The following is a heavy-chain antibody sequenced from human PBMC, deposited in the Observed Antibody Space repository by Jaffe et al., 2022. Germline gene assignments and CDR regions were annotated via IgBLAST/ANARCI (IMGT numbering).Heavy chain of an antibody. CDR3: ATGTLNSGYDYGNYYYYMDV. CDR1: GYTFTDYY. Sequence: EVQLVQSGAEVKKPGATVKISCKVSGYTFTDYYMHWVQQAPGKGLEWMGLVDPEDGETIYAEKFQGRVTITADTSTDTAYMELSSLRSEDTAVYYCATGTLNSGYDYGNYYYYMDVWGKGTTVTVSS. V-gene: IGHV1-69-2*01. J-gene: IGHJ6*03. D-gene: IGHD5-12*01. CDR2: VDPEDGET.